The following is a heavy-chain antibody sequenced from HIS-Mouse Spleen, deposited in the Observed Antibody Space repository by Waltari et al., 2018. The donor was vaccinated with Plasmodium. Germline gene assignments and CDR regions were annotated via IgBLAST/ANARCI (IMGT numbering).Heavy chain of an antibody. J-gene: IGHJ2*01. CDR2: IKQDGSEK. Sequence: SCAASGFTFSSYWIRWVRQAPGKGLEWVANIKQDGSEKYYVDSVKGRFTISRDNAKNSLYLQMNSLRAEDTAVYYCASSWYWYFDLWGRGTLVTFSS. CDR1: GFTFSSYW. D-gene: IGHD6-13*01. V-gene: IGHV3-7*01. CDR3: ASSWYWYFDL.